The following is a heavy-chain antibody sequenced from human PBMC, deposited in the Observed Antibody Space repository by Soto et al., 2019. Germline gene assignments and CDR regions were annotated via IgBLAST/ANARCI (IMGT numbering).Heavy chain of an antibody. Sequence: PGGSLRLSCAASGFTFSDYAMHWVRQAPGKGLEWVAVVSHDGRNTHYADSVKGRFTISRDSSKNTVSLEMTSLGAEDTAVYYCAKGGRQWLVTSDFNYWGQGALVTVSS. V-gene: IGHV3-30*18. CDR3: AKGGRQWLVTSDFNY. CDR1: GFTFSDYA. D-gene: IGHD6-19*01. CDR2: VSHDGRNT. J-gene: IGHJ4*02.